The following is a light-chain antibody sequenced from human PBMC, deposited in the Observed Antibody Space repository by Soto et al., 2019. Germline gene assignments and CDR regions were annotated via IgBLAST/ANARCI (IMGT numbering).Light chain of an antibody. V-gene: IGKV1-5*01. CDR2: DAY. Sequence: DIQMTQAPSTLSASLGDRVTITVRASQSIGTWLAWYQQKPGKAPKLLIYDAYSVESGVPSRFSGSGSGTEFTLTISSLQPDDFATYYCLQDYNYPWTFGQGTKVDIK. CDR1: QSIGTW. J-gene: IGKJ1*01. CDR3: LQDYNYPWT.